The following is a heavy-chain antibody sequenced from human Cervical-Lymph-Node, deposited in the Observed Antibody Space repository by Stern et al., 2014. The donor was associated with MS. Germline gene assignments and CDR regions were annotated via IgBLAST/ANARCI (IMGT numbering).Heavy chain of an antibody. CDR1: GGSISSDNYY. D-gene: IGHD2-2*01. CDR3: ARDHFTTSLDV. Sequence: QVQLVQSGPGLVKPSQTLSFTCTVSGGSISSDNYYWTWIRQHPGQGLEWIGHIYYSGTTYYNPSLKSRVSITVDTSKNLFSLRLSSVTAADTAVYYCARDHFTTSLDVWGHGTTVTVS. V-gene: IGHV4-31*03. J-gene: IGHJ6*02. CDR2: IYYSGTT.